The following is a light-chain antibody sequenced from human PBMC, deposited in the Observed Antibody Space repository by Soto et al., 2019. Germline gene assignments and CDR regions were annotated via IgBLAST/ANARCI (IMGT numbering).Light chain of an antibody. Sequence: QSALTQPASVSGSPGQSITISCTGTSSDVGANTYVSWYQQHPGTAPKLMIFEVSDRPSGVSNRFSGSKSGYTASLTISGLQAEDEADYYCSSYTTSDTLVFGGGTKLTVL. V-gene: IGLV2-14*01. CDR3: SSYTTSDTLV. J-gene: IGLJ2*01. CDR2: EVS. CDR1: SSDVGANTY.